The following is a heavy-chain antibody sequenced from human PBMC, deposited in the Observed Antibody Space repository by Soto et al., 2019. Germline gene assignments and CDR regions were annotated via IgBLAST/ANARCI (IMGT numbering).Heavy chain of an antibody. J-gene: IGHJ6*02. CDR3: ATRAPRPPSTYYAFDI. V-gene: IGHV3-23*01. Sequence: ELQLLESGGGLVQPGGSLRLSCAASKVTFRSYVMNWVRQAPGKGLEWVAAISGSGGATYYAESVKGRFTVSRDNSKSTLFLQMNSLGAEDTAVYFCATRAPRPPSTYYAFDIWGQGTTVTVS. D-gene: IGHD6-6*01. CDR2: ISGSGGAT. CDR1: KVTFRSYV.